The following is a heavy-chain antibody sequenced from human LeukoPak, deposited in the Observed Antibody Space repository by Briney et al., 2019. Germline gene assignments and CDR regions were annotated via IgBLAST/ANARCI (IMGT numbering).Heavy chain of an antibody. Sequence: PSETLSLTCTVSGGSISPYYGSWIRQPPGKGLEWIGYIYNSGSTNHNPSLKSRVTISIDTSKNQFSLKLTSVTAADTAVYYCARGTTWIVSDYWGQGTLVTVSS. CDR3: ARGTTWIVSDY. J-gene: IGHJ4*02. V-gene: IGHV4-59*01. D-gene: IGHD3-22*01. CDR1: GGSISPYY. CDR2: IYNSGST.